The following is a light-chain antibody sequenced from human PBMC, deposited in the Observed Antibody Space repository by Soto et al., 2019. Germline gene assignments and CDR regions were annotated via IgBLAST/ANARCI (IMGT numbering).Light chain of an antibody. V-gene: IGKV1-5*01. Sequence: DIQMTQAPSTLSASVGDRLTITCRASQNIGTSLAWYQRTPGEAPKLLISDASTLESGVPSRFGGSGSGTEFTLTISSLQPDDFATYYCQHYNSYSEAFGQGTKVDIK. CDR1: QNIGTS. CDR2: DAS. CDR3: QHYNSYSEA. J-gene: IGKJ1*01.